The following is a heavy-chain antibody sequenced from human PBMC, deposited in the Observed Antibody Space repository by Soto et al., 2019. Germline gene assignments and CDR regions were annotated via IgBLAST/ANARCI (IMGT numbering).Heavy chain of an antibody. CDR2: IYYSGST. Sequence: SDTLSLTCPLDGASISSSYWSWIRQPPGKGLEWIGYIYYSGSTNYNPSLKSRVTISVDTSKNQFSLKLSSVTAADTAVYYCARVWGGAFDIWGQGTMVT. D-gene: IGHD3-10*01. J-gene: IGHJ3*02. CDR3: ARVWGGAFDI. V-gene: IGHV4-59*07. CDR1: GASISSSY.